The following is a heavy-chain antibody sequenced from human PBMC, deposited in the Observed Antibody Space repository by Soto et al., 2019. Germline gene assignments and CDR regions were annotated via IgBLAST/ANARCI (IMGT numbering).Heavy chain of an antibody. CDR1: GFTFSGYA. J-gene: IGHJ4*02. V-gene: IGHV3-23*01. CDR2: IHGGCNSA. D-gene: IGHD4-17*01. Sequence: EVQLLESGGDLVQPGRSLRLSCAASGFTFSGYAMSWVRQAPGPGLEWDSVIHGGCNSAYYAASVKCRFTISRDNSKNALYLEMSSLRVEDTAVYYCAENRVRVTTSWNFDYGGQGSLVTVSA. CDR3: AENRVRVTTSWNFDY.